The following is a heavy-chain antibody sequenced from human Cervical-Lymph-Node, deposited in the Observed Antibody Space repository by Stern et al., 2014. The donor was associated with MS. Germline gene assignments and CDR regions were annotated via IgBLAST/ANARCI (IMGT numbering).Heavy chain of an antibody. CDR3: ARAAYSTSSYNY. V-gene: IGHV1-69*01. D-gene: IGHD6-6*01. Sequence: VQLVESGAEVKKPGSSVKVSCKASGGTFNTNVISWVRQAPGQGLEWMGGIIPIFGTALYAQKFQGRVTITANESPRAVYMALSSLRSEDTAVYYCARAAYSTSSYNYWGQGTLVIVSS. CDR1: GGTFNTNV. J-gene: IGHJ4*02. CDR2: IIPIFGTA.